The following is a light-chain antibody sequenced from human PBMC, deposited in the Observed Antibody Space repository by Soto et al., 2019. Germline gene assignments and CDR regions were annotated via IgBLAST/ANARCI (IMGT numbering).Light chain of an antibody. CDR1: QSVPSY. J-gene: IGKJ2*01. Sequence: EIVLTQFPATLSLSTGDRATLSCRASQSVPSYLAWYQQKPGQAPRLLVYDISDRATDIPARFTGSGSGTDFTLTISTLQPEDSSVYSSQQRHASPLNSFGQGTK. V-gene: IGKV3-11*01. CDR3: QQRHASPLNS. CDR2: DIS.